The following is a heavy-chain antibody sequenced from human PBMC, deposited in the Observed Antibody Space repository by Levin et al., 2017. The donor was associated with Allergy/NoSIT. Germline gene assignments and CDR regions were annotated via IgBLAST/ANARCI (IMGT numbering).Heavy chain of an antibody. D-gene: IGHD6-13*01. J-gene: IGHJ6*03. CDR3: AKIKASVIAAAGTGFYYMDV. Sequence: GGSLRLSCAASGFTFSSYAMSWVRQAPGKGLEWVSAISGSGGSTYYADSVKGRFTISRDNSKNTLYLQMNSLRAEDTAVYYCAKIKASVIAAAGTGFYYMDVWGKGTTVTVSS. CDR1: GFTFSSYA. CDR2: ISGSGGST. V-gene: IGHV3-23*01.